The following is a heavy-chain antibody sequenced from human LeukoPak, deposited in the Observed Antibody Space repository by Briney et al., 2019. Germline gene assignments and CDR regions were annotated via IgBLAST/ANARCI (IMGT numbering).Heavy chain of an antibody. Sequence: SETLSLTCTVSGGSFNNGPYYWGWLRQHPGKGLEWIGYISYTGGTYYNPSLESRVSMSVDTSKNQFSLKLSSVTAADTAMYYCARIIVGASFDYWGQGTLVTVSS. CDR3: ARIIVGASFDY. V-gene: IGHV4-31*03. CDR1: GGSFNNGPYY. CDR2: ISYTGGT. J-gene: IGHJ4*02. D-gene: IGHD1-26*01.